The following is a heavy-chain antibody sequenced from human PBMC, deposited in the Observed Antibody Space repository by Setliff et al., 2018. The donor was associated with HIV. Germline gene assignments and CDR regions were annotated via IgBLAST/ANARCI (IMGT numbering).Heavy chain of an antibody. CDR3: ARDCRVGWVFTYGMDV. J-gene: IGHJ6*02. D-gene: IGHD6-13*01. CDR2: IWADEITK. CDR1: GFTFSPYA. Sequence: LRLSCATSGFTFSPYAIHWVRQAPGMGLEWVAMIWADEITKFYAGSVKGRFTISRDNDKNSVHWQMTSLRPEDTAVYYCARDCRVGWVFTYGMDVWGQGTTVTVSS. V-gene: IGHV3-30*19.